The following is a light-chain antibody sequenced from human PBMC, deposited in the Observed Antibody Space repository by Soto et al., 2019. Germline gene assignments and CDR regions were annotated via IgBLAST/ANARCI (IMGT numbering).Light chain of an antibody. CDR3: QQYANWPIT. V-gene: IGKV3-15*01. J-gene: IGKJ5*01. CDR1: QSVGSY. CDR2: GAS. Sequence: EIVMTQSPATLSVSPGERATLSCRASQSVGSYLAWYQQKPGQAPRLLIYGASTRATGIPARFSGSGSGTDFTLTISSLQSEDFAVYYCQQYANWPITFGQGTRLEIK.